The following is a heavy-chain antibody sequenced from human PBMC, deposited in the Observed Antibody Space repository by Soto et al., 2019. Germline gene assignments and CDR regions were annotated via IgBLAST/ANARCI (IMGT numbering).Heavy chain of an antibody. Sequence: GGSLRLSCAASGFTFGYYWMHWVRQAPGKGLEWVSRMNSDGSTTNYADSVKGRFTVSRDNAKYTLYLQMNSLRAEDTAVYYCATAEVDYWGPGTLVTVSS. J-gene: IGHJ4*02. CDR2: MNSDGSTT. CDR3: ATAEVDY. CDR1: GFTFGYYW. V-gene: IGHV3-74*01.